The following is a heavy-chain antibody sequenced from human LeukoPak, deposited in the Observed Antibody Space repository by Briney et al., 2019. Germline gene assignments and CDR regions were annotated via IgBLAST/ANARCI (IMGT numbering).Heavy chain of an antibody. J-gene: IGHJ4*02. CDR3: AIVAAAGFNLDY. Sequence: ASVTVSCKVSGYTLTELSMHWVRQAPGKGLEWMGGFDPEDGETIYTQKFQGRVTMTEDTSTDTAYMELSSLRSEDTAVYYCAIVAAAGFNLDYWGQGTLVTVSS. CDR1: GYTLTELS. V-gene: IGHV1-24*01. CDR2: FDPEDGET. D-gene: IGHD6-13*01.